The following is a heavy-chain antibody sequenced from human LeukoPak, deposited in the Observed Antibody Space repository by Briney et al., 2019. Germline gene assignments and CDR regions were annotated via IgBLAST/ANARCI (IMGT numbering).Heavy chain of an antibody. Sequence: GGSLRLSCAASGFTFINAWMSWVRQAPGKGLEWVSAISGSGGSTYYADSVKGRFTISRDNSKNTLYLQMNSLRAEDTAVYYCAKDITMVRGEYYYGMDVWGQGTTVTVSS. J-gene: IGHJ6*02. CDR3: AKDITMVRGEYYYGMDV. CDR2: ISGSGGST. D-gene: IGHD3-10*01. V-gene: IGHV3-23*01. CDR1: GFTFINAW.